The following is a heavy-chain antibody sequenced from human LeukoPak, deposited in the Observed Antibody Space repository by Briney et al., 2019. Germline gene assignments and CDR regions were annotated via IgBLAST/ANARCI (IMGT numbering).Heavy chain of an antibody. D-gene: IGHD3-3*01. J-gene: IGHJ6*02. Sequence: GGSLRLSCAASGFTFSSYAMHWVRQAPGKGLEYVSAISSNGGSTYYANSVKGRFTISRDNSKNTLYLQMGSLRAEDMAVYYCARDKAILYYDFWSPSPDGMDVWGQGTTVTVSS. V-gene: IGHV3-64*01. CDR1: GFTFSSYA. CDR2: ISSNGGST. CDR3: ARDKAILYYDFWSPSPDGMDV.